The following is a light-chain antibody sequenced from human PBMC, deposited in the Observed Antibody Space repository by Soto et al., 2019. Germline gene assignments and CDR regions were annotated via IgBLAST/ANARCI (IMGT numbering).Light chain of an antibody. CDR1: QSVRSDY. CDR2: IAS. Sequence: EIVLTQTPGTLSLSPGERATLSCRASQSVRSDYLAWYQQKPGQAPRLLIYIASNRAPGIPDRFSGSGSGTDFTRTISRLEPEDFAVNYCHQYGTSPWTFGQGSKVEIK. J-gene: IGKJ1*01. V-gene: IGKV3-20*01. CDR3: HQYGTSPWT.